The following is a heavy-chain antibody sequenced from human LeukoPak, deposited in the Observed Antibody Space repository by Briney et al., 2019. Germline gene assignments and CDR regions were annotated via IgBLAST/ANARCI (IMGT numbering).Heavy chain of an antibody. CDR1: GVTFSSYA. CDR2: ISGSGAST. Sequence: PGGSLRLSCAASGVTFSSYAMSWVRQAPGKGLEWVSVISGSGASTYYADSVKGRFTISRDNSKNTLYLQMNSLRAEDTAVYYCAKAAHIVVVVAATGALFDPWGQGTLVTVSS. CDR3: AKAAHIVVVVAATGALFDP. J-gene: IGHJ5*02. V-gene: IGHV3-23*01. D-gene: IGHD2-15*01.